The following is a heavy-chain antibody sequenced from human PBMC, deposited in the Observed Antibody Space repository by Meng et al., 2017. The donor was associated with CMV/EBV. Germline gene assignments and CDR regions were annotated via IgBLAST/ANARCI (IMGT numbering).Heavy chain of an antibody. D-gene: IGHD6-13*01. CDR3: ATQQLVHRDY. V-gene: IGHV3-43D*03. CDR2: ISRDGGST. Sequence: GGSLRLSCAASGFTFDDYAMHWVRQAPGKGLEWVSLISRDGGSTYYADSVKGRFTISRDNSKNSLYLQMNSLRAEDTALYYCATQQLVHRDYWGQGTLVTVSS. CDR1: GFTFDDYA. J-gene: IGHJ4*02.